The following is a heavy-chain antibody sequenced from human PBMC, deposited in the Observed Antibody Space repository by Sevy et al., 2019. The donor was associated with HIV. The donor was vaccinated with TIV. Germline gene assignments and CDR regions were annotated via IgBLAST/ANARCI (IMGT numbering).Heavy chain of an antibody. CDR1: GGSISSGAYS. CDR2: IYYGGST. V-gene: IGHV4-30-2*01. CDR3: ARDITGTKNWFDP. Sequence: SETLSLTCTVSGGSISSGAYSWYWIRQPPGKGLEWLGNIYYGGSTYYNPSLNSRVTRSIDSSKNQFFLKLSSVTAADTAVYYCARDITGTKNWFDPWGQGTLVTVSS. D-gene: IGHD1-20*01. J-gene: IGHJ5*02.